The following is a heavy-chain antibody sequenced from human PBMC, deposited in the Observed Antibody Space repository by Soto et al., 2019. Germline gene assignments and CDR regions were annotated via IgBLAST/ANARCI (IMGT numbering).Heavy chain of an antibody. CDR3: AKDLGGDSDY. D-gene: IGHD4-17*01. J-gene: IGHJ4*02. CDR1: GFTFSSFA. CDR2: ISGSGGST. V-gene: IGHV3-23*01. Sequence: PGGSLRLSCAPSGFTFSSFALRWVRPAPGQGLEWVSAISGSGGSTYYADSVRDRFTITRDNSKNPLYLQMNGLRAEDTAVYYCAKDLGGDSDYWGQGTLITVSS.